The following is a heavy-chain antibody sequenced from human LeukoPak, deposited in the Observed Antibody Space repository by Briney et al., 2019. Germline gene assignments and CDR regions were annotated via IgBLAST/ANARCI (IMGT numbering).Heavy chain of an antibody. CDR1: GFIVSDDY. D-gene: IGHD3-3*01. Sequence: PGGSLRLSCAASGFIVSDDYISWVRQTPGKGLEWVSVIYSGGATFYADSVRGRFTISRDNTRNTLYLHMNNVRAEDTALYYCAKEHDYSNAAPEWGFDSWGQGTRVTVSS. CDR3: AKEHDYSNAAPEWGFDS. J-gene: IGHJ4*02. CDR2: IYSGGAT. V-gene: IGHV3-53*01.